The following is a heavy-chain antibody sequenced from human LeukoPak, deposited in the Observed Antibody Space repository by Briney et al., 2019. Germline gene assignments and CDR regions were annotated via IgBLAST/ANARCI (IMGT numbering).Heavy chain of an antibody. V-gene: IGHV3-20*04. CDR1: GFTFDDYG. CDR2: INWNGGST. J-gene: IGHJ5*02. D-gene: IGHD5/OR15-5a*01. Sequence: GGSLRLSCAASGFTFDDYGMSWVRQAPGKGLEWVSGINWNGGSTGYADSVKGRFTISRDNAKNSLYLQMNSLRAEDTAVYYCARAGSTLDWFDPWGQGTLVTVSS. CDR3: ARAGSTLDWFDP.